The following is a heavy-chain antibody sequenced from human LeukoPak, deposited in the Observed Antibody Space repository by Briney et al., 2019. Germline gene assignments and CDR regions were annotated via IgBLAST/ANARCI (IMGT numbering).Heavy chain of an antibody. V-gene: IGHV3-23*01. D-gene: IGHD3-10*01. CDR3: AKSGGLSGSGRLAMDV. J-gene: IGHJ6*02. CDR2: ISGSGGST. CDR1: GFTFSTYA. Sequence: GGSLRLSCAASGFTFSTYAMSWVRLAPGKGLEWVSGISGSGGSTYYADSVKGRFTGSRDNSNNTLYVQMNSLRVEDTAVYYCAKSGGLSGSGRLAMDVWGQGTTVTVSS.